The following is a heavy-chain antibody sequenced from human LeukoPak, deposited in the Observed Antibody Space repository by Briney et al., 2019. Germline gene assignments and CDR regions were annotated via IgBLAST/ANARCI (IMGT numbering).Heavy chain of an antibody. CDR3: ARIRSKQLALGY. CDR1: GGTFSSYA. D-gene: IGHD6-6*01. CDR2: IIPIFGTA. J-gene: IGHJ4*02. V-gene: IGHV1-69*05. Sequence: ASVKVSCKASGGTFSSYAISWVRHAPGQGLEWRGGIIPIFGTANYAQKFQGRVTITTHESTSTAYMELSSLRSEDTAVYYCARIRSKQLALGYWGQGTLVTVSS.